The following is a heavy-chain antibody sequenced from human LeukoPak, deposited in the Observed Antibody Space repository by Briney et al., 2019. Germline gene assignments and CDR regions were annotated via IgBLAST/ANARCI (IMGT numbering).Heavy chain of an antibody. V-gene: IGHV3-53*01. CDR3: ARRAGGYSHPYDY. CDR2: IYSGETT. CDR1: GFNVSDNY. J-gene: IGHJ4*02. D-gene: IGHD4-23*01. Sequence: GGSLRLSCAVSGFNVSDNYMSWVRQAPGKGLEWVSLIYSGETTLYADSVKGRFTISRDIPKNTLYLQMNSLGAEDTAMYYCARRAGGYSHPYDYWGQGILVTVSS.